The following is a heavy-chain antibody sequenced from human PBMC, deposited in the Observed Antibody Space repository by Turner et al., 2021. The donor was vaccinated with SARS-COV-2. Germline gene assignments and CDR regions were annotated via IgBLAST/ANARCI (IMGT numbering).Heavy chain of an antibody. V-gene: IGHV3-74*01. CDR3: ARDHIGVYYAMDV. Sequence: EVQLVESGGVLVQPGGSLRLSCAASGFTFSSYWMHWVRQAPGKGLVWFSRINSDGSSTSYAESVKGRFTITRDNAKNTLYLQMNSLRAEDTAVYYCARDHIGVYYAMDVWGQGTTVTVSS. CDR2: INSDGSST. D-gene: IGHD3-10*01. J-gene: IGHJ6*02. CDR1: GFTFSSYW.